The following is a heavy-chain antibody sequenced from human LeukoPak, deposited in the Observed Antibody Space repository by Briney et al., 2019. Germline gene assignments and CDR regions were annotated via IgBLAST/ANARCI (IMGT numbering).Heavy chain of an antibody. V-gene: IGHV3-30*03. CDR3: ARDQGYCSGGSCYGYFDY. CDR1: GFTFSSYG. CDR2: ISYDGSNK. J-gene: IGHJ4*02. D-gene: IGHD2-15*01. Sequence: GSLRLSCAASGFTFSSYGMHWVRQAPGKGLEWVAVISYDGSNKYYADSVKGRFTISRDNAKNSLYLQMNSLRAGDTAVYYCARDQGYCSGGSCYGYFDYWGQGTLVTDSS.